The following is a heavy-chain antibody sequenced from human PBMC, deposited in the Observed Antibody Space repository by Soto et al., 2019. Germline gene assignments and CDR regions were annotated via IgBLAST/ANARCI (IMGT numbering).Heavy chain of an antibody. D-gene: IGHD1-26*01. CDR2: ISSDGSNQ. CDR1: GSTFSNYA. Sequence: QVLLVESGGGVAQPGTSLRLSCAASGSTFSNYAIYWVRQAPGEWLEWVAVISSDGSNQYYADSVKGRFTVSRDDARTTTYLQMHSLRPEDTAVYFCARVGVNWELSYYLDTWGQCTMVSVSS. CDR3: ARVGVNWELSYYLDT. V-gene: IGHV3-30*03. J-gene: IGHJ1*01.